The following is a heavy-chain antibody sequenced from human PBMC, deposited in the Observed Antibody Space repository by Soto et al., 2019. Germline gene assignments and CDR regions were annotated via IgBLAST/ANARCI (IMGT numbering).Heavy chain of an antibody. CDR2: ISAYNGNR. V-gene: IGHV1-18*01. CDR3: ARELGPLTLLEWHLGYYYYGMDV. CDR1: GYTFTSYG. Sequence: QVQLVQSGAEVKKPGASVKVSCKASGYTFTSYGISWVRQAPGQGLEWMGWISAYNGNRNYAQKPQGRVTMTTDTATSTAYRELRSLRSDDTAVYYCARELGPLTLLEWHLGYYYYGMDVWGQGNTVTVSS. D-gene: IGHD3-3*01. J-gene: IGHJ6*02.